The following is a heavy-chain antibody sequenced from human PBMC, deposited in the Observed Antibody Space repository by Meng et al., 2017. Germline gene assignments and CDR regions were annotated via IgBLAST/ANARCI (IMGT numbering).Heavy chain of an antibody. V-gene: IGHV3-43D*03. D-gene: IGHD4-17*01. CDR1: GFTFDDYA. J-gene: IGHJ6*02. CDR2: ISWDGGST. Sequence: GESPKIPRAASGFTFDDYAMHWVRQAPGKGLEWVSLISWDGGSTYYADSVKGRFTISRDNSKNSLYLQMNSLRAEDTALYYCAKDGYGDYYGMDVWGQGTTVTVSS. CDR3: AKDGYGDYYGMDV.